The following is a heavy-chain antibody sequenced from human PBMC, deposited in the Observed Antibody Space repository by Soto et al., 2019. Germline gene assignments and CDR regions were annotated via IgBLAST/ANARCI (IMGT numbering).Heavy chain of an antibody. CDR1: GDSINSRSYN. J-gene: IGHJ4*02. CDR3: ARQRTSVVTKAYFDV. D-gene: IGHD2-21*02. Sequence: SETLSLTCTVTGDSINSRSYNWGWIRQPPGQGLEWIGSIYYSGRTYNNPSLRSRLSMSIDTSKYQFSLKLKSGTAADTALYFCARQRTSVVTKAYFDVWGPGCMFTVSS. V-gene: IGHV4-39*01. CDR2: IYYSGRT.